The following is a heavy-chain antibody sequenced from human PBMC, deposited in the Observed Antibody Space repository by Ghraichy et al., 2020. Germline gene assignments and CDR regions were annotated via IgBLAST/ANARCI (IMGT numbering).Heavy chain of an antibody. Sequence: GGSLRLSCAASGFTFSSYWMSWVRQAPGKGLEWVANIKQDGSEKYYVDSVKGRFTISRDNAKNSLYLQMNSLRAEDTAVYYCAREGWSGYLSVDYWGQGTLVTVSS. CDR2: IKQDGSEK. CDR1: GFTFSSYW. V-gene: IGHV3-7*01. J-gene: IGHJ4*02. D-gene: IGHD3-3*01. CDR3: AREGWSGYLSVDY.